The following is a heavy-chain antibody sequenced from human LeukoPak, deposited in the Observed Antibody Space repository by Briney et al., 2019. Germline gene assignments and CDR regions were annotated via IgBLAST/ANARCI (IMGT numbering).Heavy chain of an antibody. D-gene: IGHD4-23*01. V-gene: IGHV1-2*02. CDR3: ARDRVNEPFDY. CDR2: INTNNGGK. CDR1: GYTFTGYY. J-gene: IGHJ4*02. Sequence: ASVKVSCKASGYTFTGYYMHWVRQAPGRGLEWMGWINTNNGGKNYAQKFQGRVTMTRDTSISTAYMELSRLRSDDTAVYYCARDRVNEPFDYWGQGTLVTVSS.